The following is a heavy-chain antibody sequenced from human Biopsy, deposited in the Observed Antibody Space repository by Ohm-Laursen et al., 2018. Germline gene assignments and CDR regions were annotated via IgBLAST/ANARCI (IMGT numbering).Heavy chain of an antibody. CDR1: GFTFTSYA. CDR2: ISYDGSGE. V-gene: IGHV3-30*03. D-gene: IGHD4-11*01. CDR3: ARDGKRWDYSTYFSWHFDL. J-gene: IGHJ2*01. Sequence: SLRLSCAASGFTFTSYAMHWVRQAPGKGLEWVAVISYDGSGEYYADSLQGRFIISRDNPKNTVDLQMNSLRAVDTAVYFCARDGKRWDYSTYFSWHFDLWGRGTLVTVSS.